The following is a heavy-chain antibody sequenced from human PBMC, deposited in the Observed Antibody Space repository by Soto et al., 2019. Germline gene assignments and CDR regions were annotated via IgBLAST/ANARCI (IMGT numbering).Heavy chain of an antibody. CDR2: IYYSGST. J-gene: IGHJ4*02. Sequence: SETLSLTCXVSGGSISSGDYYWSWIRQPPGKGLEWIGYIYYSGSTYYNPSLKSRVTISVDTSKNQFSLKLSSVTAADTAVYYCARGSYRDGYEYWGQGTLVTVSS. V-gene: IGHV4-30-4*01. D-gene: IGHD5-12*01. CDR1: GGSISSGDYY. CDR3: ARGSYRDGYEY.